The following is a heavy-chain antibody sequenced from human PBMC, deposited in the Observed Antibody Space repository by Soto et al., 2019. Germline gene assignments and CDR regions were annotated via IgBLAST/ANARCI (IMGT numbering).Heavy chain of an antibody. J-gene: IGHJ3*02. D-gene: IGHD2-8*01. CDR3: ARASMLGAFDI. CDR1: GGSISSGDYY. CDR2: IYYSGST. V-gene: IGHV4-30-4*01. Sequence: KASETLSLTCTVSGGSISSGDYYWSWIRQPPGKGLEWIGYIYYSGSTYYNPSLKSRVTISVDTSKNQFSLKLSSVTAADTAVYYCARASMLGAFDIWGQGTMVTVSS.